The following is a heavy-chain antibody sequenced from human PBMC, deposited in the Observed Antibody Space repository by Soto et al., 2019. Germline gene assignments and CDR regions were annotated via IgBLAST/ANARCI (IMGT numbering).Heavy chain of an antibody. V-gene: IGHV3-48*02. CDR1: GFTFGSCS. Sequence: GGSLRLSCAASGFTFGSCSMSWVRQAPGKGLEWLSYISSTSSTIYYADSVKGRFTISRDNAKNSLYLQMNSLRDEDTAVYYCASWPDAADYWGQGTLVTVSS. CDR2: ISSTSSTI. J-gene: IGHJ4*02. D-gene: IGHD6-25*01. CDR3: ASWPDAADY.